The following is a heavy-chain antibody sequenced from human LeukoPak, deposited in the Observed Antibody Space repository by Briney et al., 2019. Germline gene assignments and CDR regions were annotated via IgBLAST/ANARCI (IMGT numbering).Heavy chain of an antibody. D-gene: IGHD1-26*01. CDR3: AKGSTHVAAFDI. V-gene: IGHV3-30*18. CDR1: GFTFSSYG. Sequence: GGSLRLSCAASGFTFSSYGMHWVRQAPGKGLEWVAVISYDGSNKYYADSVKGRFTISRDNSKNTLYLQMNSLRAEDTAVYYCAKGSTHVAAFDIWGQGTMVTVSS. CDR2: ISYDGSNK. J-gene: IGHJ3*02.